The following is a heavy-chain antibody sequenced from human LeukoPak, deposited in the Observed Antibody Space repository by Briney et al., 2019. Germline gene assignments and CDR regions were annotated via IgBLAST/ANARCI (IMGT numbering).Heavy chain of an antibody. V-gene: IGHV3-23*01. D-gene: IGHD3-22*01. J-gene: IGHJ4*02. CDR2: FSAGGGGT. CDR1: GFTFNIYA. Sequence: PGGSLRLSCAASGFTFNIYAMSWVRQAPGKGLEWVSTFSAGGGGTYYADSVKGRFTISRDNSKNTLYLQMNSLRAEDTAVYYCAKAGDTSGYYYYFDFWGQGTLVTVSS. CDR3: AKAGDTSGYYYYFDF.